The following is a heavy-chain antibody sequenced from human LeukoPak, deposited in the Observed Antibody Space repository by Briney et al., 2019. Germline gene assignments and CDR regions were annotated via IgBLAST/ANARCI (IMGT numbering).Heavy chain of an antibody. CDR3: ARMENYDILTGASNWFDP. D-gene: IGHD3-9*01. J-gene: IGHJ5*02. Sequence: SETLSLTCTVSGGSISSYYWSWIRQPPGKGLEWIGYIYYRGSTNYNPSLKSRVTISVDTSKNQFSLKLSSVTAADTAVYYCARMENYDILTGASNWFDPWGQGTLVTVSS. CDR2: IYYRGST. V-gene: IGHV4-59*08. CDR1: GGSISSYY.